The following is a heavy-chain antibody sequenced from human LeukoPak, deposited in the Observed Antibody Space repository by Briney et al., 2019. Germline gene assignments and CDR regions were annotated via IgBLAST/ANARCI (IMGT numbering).Heavy chain of an antibody. CDR2: MSGIGDT. D-gene: IGHD2-15*01. J-gene: IGHJ4*02. V-gene: IGHV3-23*01. CDR1: GFTLNKYA. CDR3: ARDETRRGCSGVTCYSDFDY. Sequence: GGSLRLSCAASGFTLNKYAMSWVRQPPGKGLEWVSSMSGIGDTYYANSVKGRFTISRDNSKNTVSLQMSSLRAEDTAVYYCARDETRRGCSGVTCYSDFDYWGQGTLVTVSS.